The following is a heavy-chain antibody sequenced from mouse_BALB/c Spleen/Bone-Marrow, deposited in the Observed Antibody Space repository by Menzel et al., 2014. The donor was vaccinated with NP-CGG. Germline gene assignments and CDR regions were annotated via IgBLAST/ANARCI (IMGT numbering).Heavy chain of an antibody. CDR2: INPGSGST. D-gene: IGHD2-3*01. CDR3: ARYDGYFDY. Sequence: QVQLQQSGAELVRPGTSVKVSCKASGYAFTDYLMERLKQRPGQGLEWIGVINPGSGSTNYNEKFKDKATLTADKSSSTAYMQLSSLTSDDSAVYFRARYDGYFDYWGQGTTLTVSS. V-gene: IGHV1-54*01. CDR1: GYAFTDYL. J-gene: IGHJ2*01.